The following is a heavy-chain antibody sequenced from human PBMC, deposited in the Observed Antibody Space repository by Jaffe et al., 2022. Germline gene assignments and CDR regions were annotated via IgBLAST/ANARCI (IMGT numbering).Heavy chain of an antibody. V-gene: IGHV3-74*01. CDR2: INSDGSST. CDR1: GFTFSSYW. CDR3: ASSRYDFWSGYTLDY. J-gene: IGHJ4*02. D-gene: IGHD3-3*01. Sequence: EVQLVESGGGLVQPGGSLRLSCAASGFTFSSYWMHWVRQAPGKGLVWVSRINSDGSSTSYADSVKGRFTISRDNAKNTLYLQMNSLRAEDTAVYYCASSRYDFWSGYTLDYWGQGTLVTVSS.